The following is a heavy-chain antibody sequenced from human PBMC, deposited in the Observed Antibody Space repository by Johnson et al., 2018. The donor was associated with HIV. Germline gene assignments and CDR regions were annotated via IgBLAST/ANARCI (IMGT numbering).Heavy chain of an antibody. CDR2: ISSDRANT. CDR1: GFTFSRYW. Sequence: VQLVESGGGVVQPGGSLILSCAASGFTFSRYWMHWVRQAPGKGLVWVSRISSDRANTYYADSVTGRFTISRDNSQNTLYLQMNSLRADATAVYYCAKEDPARGYSGYVDAFDIWGQGTMVTVSS. CDR3: AKEDPARGYSGYVDAFDI. D-gene: IGHD5-12*01. J-gene: IGHJ3*02. V-gene: IGHV3-74*01.